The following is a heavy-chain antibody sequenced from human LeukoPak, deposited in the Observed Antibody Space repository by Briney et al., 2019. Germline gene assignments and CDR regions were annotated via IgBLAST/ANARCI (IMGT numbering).Heavy chain of an antibody. D-gene: IGHD3-10*01. J-gene: IGHJ6*02. V-gene: IGHV5-51*01. CDR3: ASRTGSGGSGGLSMDV. CDR1: GYSFTNYW. CDR2: IYPGDSDT. Sequence: GESLKISCKGSGYSFTNYWIGWVRQMPGKGLEWMGIIYPGDSDTRYSPSFQGQVTISADKSINTAYLQWSSLKASDTAMYYCASRTGSGGSGGLSMDVWGQGTTVTVSS.